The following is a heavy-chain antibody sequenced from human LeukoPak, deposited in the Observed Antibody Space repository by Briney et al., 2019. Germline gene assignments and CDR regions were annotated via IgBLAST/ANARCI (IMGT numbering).Heavy chain of an antibody. CDR3: ARGYYDSSGYYGVDY. J-gene: IGHJ4*02. CDR2: INPNSGGT. CDR1: GYTFTDYY. Sequence: ASVKVSCKTSGYTFTDYYMHWVRQAPGQGLEWMGWINPNSGGTNYAQKFQGRVTMTRDTSISTAYMELSRLRSDDTAVYYCARGYYDSSGYYGVDYWGQGTLVTVSS. D-gene: IGHD3-22*01. V-gene: IGHV1-2*02.